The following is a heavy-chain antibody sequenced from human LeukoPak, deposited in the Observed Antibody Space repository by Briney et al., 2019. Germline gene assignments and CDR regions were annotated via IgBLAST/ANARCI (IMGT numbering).Heavy chain of an antibody. CDR2: IIPVFGTA. Sequence: SVKVSCKASGGTFSTYAISWVRQAPGQGLEWMGGIIPVFGTANYAQKFQGRVTITADESTSTAYMELSSLRSEDTAVYYCARDSDYGDYSDYWGQGTLVTVSS. CDR1: GGTFSTYA. D-gene: IGHD4-17*01. V-gene: IGHV1-69*01. J-gene: IGHJ4*02. CDR3: ARDSDYGDYSDY.